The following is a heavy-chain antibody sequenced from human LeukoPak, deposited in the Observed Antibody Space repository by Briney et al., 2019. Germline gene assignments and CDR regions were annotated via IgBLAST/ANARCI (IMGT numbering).Heavy chain of an antibody. V-gene: IGHV4-38-2*02. CDR2: INHSGST. J-gene: IGHJ6*03. CDR3: ARRSRGGNYYYYYYMDV. Sequence: PSETLSLTCTVSGYSISSGYYWGWIRQPPGKGLEWIGEINHSGSTNYNPSLKSRVTISVDTSKNQFSLKLSSVTAADTAVYYCARRSRGGNYYYYYYMDVWGKGTTVTISS. D-gene: IGHD1-14*01. CDR1: GYSISSGYY.